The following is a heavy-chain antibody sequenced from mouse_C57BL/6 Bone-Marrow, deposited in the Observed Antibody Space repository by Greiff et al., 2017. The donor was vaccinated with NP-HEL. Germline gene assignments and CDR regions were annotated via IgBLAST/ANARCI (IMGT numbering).Heavy chain of an antibody. D-gene: IGHD1-1*01. CDR2: ISNGGGST. CDR1: GFTFSDYY. V-gene: IGHV5-12*01. J-gene: IGHJ4*01. CDR3: ASPYYGSSVYYYAMDY. Sequence: EVQLVESGGGLVQPGGSLKLSCAASGFTFSDYYMYWVRQTPEKRLEWVAYISNGGGSTYYPDTVKGRFTISRDNAKNTLYLQMSRLKSEDTAMYYCASPYYGSSVYYYAMDYWGQGTSVTVSS.